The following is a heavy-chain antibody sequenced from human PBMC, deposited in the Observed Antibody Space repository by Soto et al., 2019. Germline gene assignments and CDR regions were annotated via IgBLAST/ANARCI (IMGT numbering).Heavy chain of an antibody. V-gene: IGHV1-69*12. CDR3: ASHSGRSPEGRCCDGMDV. D-gene: IGHD1-26*01. Sequence: QVQLVQSGAEVNKPGSSVKVSCKASGGTFSSYAISWGRQAPGQGLEWMGGIITIFGAADYAQKFQGRVTSSADESTSTGSMELSSLRSEDAAVYYWASHSGRSPEGRCCDGMDVWGQGTTVTVSS. J-gene: IGHJ6*02. CDR2: IITIFGAA. CDR1: GGTFSSYA.